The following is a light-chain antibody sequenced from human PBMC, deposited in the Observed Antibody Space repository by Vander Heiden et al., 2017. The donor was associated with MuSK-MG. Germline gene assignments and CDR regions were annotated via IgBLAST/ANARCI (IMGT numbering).Light chain of an antibody. V-gene: IGKV3-20*01. J-gene: IGKJ4*01. CDR2: GAS. CDR3: QQYDNSPLT. Sequence: DIVLTQSPGTLSLSPGERATLSCGASQSISSNSLAWYQQKPGQAPRLLIYGASTRATGIPDRFSGSGSATDFTLTINRLEPADVAVYYCQQYDNSPLTFGGGTKVEIK. CDR1: QSISSNS.